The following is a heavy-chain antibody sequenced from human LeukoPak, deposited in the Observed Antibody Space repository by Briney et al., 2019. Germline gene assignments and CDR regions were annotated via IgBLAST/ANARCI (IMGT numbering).Heavy chain of an antibody. CDR2: ISHSGST. J-gene: IGHJ5*02. CDR1: GGSFSAYY. V-gene: IGHV4-34*01. CDR3: ARVVANWFDP. Sequence: SETLSLTCAVYGGSFSAYYWSWIRQPPGKGLEWIGEISHSGSTSSNPSLKSRVTISVDTSKNQFSLRLSSVTAADTAVYYCARVVANWFDPWGQGTLVTVSS. D-gene: IGHD5-12*01.